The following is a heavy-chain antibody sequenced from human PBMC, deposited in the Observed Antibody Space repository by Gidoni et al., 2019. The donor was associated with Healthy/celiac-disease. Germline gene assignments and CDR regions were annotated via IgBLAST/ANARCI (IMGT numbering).Heavy chain of an antibody. CDR3: ARGRGYYYDSSGPQDY. CDR2: IKQDGSEK. J-gene: IGHJ4*02. Sequence: EVQLVESGGGLVQPGGSLRLSCAASGFTFSSYWMSWVRQAPGKGMEWVANIKQDGSEKYYVDSVKGRFTISRDNAKNSLYLQMNSLRAEDTAVYYCARGRGYYYDSSGPQDYWGQGTLVTVSS. CDR1: GFTFSSYW. D-gene: IGHD3-22*01. V-gene: IGHV3-7*03.